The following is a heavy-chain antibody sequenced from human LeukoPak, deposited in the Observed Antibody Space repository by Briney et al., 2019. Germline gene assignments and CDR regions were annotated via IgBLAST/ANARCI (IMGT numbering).Heavy chain of an antibody. CDR3: ARIGYSSSWYLNYYYYMDV. Sequence: GGSLRLSCAASGFTLSYYAMNWVRQAPGKGLEWVSSISSSSSYIYYADSLKGRFTISRDNAKNSLFLQMNSLRAEDTAVYYCARIGYSSSWYLNYYYYMDVWGKGTTVTVSS. D-gene: IGHD6-13*01. J-gene: IGHJ6*03. CDR1: GFTLSYYA. CDR2: ISSSSSYI. V-gene: IGHV3-21*01.